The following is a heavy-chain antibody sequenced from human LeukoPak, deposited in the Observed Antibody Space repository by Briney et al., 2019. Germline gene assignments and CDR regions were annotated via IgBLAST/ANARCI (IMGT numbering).Heavy chain of an antibody. Sequence: ASVKVSCKASGYTFTGYYMHWVRQAPGQGLEWMGWINPNSGGTNYAQKFQGRVTMTRDTSISTVYMELSRPRSDDTAVYYCARSPCSSTSCYAHFDYWGQGTLVTVSS. CDR1: GYTFTGYY. CDR2: INPNSGGT. J-gene: IGHJ4*02. D-gene: IGHD2-2*01. CDR3: ARSPCSSTSCYAHFDY. V-gene: IGHV1-2*02.